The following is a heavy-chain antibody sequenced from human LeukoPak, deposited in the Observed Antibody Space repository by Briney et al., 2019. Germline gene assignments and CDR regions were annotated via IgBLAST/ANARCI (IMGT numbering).Heavy chain of an antibody. CDR3: ARDKGGCSSTSCYTRWFDP. CDR2: TNAGNGNT. D-gene: IGHD2-2*02. CDR1: GYTFTSYA. J-gene: IGHJ5*02. Sequence: ASVKVSCKASGYTFTSYAMHWVRQAPGQRLEWMGWTNAGNGNTKYSQKFQGRVTITRDTSASTAYMELSSLRSEDTAVYYCARDKGGCSSTSCYTRWFDPWGQGTLVTVSS. V-gene: IGHV1-3*01.